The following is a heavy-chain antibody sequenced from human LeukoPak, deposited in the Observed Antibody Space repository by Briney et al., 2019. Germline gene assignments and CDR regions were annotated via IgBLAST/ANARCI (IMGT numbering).Heavy chain of an antibody. D-gene: IGHD6-19*01. V-gene: IGHV4-59*01. J-gene: IGHJ4*02. CDR1: GGSLSPYY. CDR3: ARDLKIGYNSGWYSFDY. Sequence: SETLSLTCTVSGGSLSPYYWSWLRQPPGKGLEWIGYIYYSGTTNYNPSLRSRLTMSVDTSKNQVSLKLNSVTAADTAVYYCARDLKIGYNSGWYSFDYWGQGTLVTVSS. CDR2: IYYSGTT.